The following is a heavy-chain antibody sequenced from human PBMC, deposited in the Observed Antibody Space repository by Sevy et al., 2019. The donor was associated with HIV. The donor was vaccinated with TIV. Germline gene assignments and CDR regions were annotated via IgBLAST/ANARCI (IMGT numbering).Heavy chain of an antibody. J-gene: IGHJ4*02. CDR2: IYPGDSDT. D-gene: IGHD3-10*01. Sequence: GESLKISCKGSGYSFTSYWIGWVRQMPGKGLEWMGIIYPGDSDTRYSQSFQGQVTISADKSISTAYLQWSSLKASDTAMYYCARQGTYYYGSGSYGGYDYWGQGTLVTVSS. CDR3: ARQGTYYYGSGSYGGYDY. CDR1: GYSFTSYW. V-gene: IGHV5-51*01.